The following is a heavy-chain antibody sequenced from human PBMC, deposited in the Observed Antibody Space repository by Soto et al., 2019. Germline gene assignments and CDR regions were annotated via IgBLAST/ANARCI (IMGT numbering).Heavy chain of an antibody. CDR3: ARDKAGVLLWFGELQGGNLFDP. D-gene: IGHD3-10*01. V-gene: IGHV1-8*01. J-gene: IGHJ5*02. CDR2: MNPNSGNT. CDR1: GYTFTSYD. Sequence: GASVKVSCKASGYTFTSYDINWVRQATGQGLEWMGWMNPNSGNTGYAQKFQGRVTMTRNTSISTAYMELSSLRSEDTAVYYCARDKAGVLLWFGELQGGNLFDPWGQGTLVTVSS.